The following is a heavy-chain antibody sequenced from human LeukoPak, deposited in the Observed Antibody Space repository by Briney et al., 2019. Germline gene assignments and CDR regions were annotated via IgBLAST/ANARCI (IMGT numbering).Heavy chain of an antibody. CDR2: LSYDGSNK. CDR3: AKSRSGSANWALQIFDN. J-gene: IGHJ4*02. CDR1: GFTFSSYG. D-gene: IGHD1-1*01. Sequence: PGGSLRLSCAASGFTFSSYGMHWVRQAPGKGLEWVAVLSYDGSNKYYADSVKGRFTISRDNSKNTLYLQMNSLRAEDTAVYFCAKSRSGSANWALQIFDNWGQGTLVTVSS. V-gene: IGHV3-33*05.